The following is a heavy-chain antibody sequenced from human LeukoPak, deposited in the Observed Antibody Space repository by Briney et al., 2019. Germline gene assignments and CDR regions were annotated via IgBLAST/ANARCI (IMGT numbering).Heavy chain of an antibody. CDR1: GYTFTGYY. D-gene: IGHD6-13*01. V-gene: IGHV1-2*02. J-gene: IGHJ4*02. CDR2: INPNSGVT. Sequence: GASVKVSCKASGYTFTGYYMHWVRQAPGQGLEWMGWINPNSGVTKYAQNFQGRVTMTRDTSISTAYMELTRLSSDDTAVYYCARGGTTWGSSSWPLDYWGQGTLVTVSS. CDR3: ARGGTTWGSSSWPLDY.